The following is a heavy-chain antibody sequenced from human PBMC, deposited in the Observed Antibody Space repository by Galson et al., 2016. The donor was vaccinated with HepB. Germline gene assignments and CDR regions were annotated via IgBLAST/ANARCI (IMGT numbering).Heavy chain of an antibody. CDR2: IFYSGST. D-gene: IGHD3-10*01. CDR1: GGSISSNTYY. Sequence: SETLSLTCTVSGGSISSNTYYWGWIRQPPGKGLEWIGNIFYSGSTYYNPSLKSRITISVDTSKNQFSLKLSSVTAADTAVYYCARRTISMVRGAIFYYFDSWGQGTLVTVSS. CDR3: ARRTISMVRGAIFYYFDS. V-gene: IGHV4-39*01. J-gene: IGHJ4*02.